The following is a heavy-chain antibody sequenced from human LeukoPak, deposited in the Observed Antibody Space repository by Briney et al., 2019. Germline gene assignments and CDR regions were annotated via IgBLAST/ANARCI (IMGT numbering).Heavy chain of an antibody. V-gene: IGHV3-7*01. CDR2: IKQDGSEE. J-gene: IGHJ4*02. D-gene: IGHD6-19*01. Sequence: GGSLRLSCAASGFTFSSYWMSWVRQAPGKGLEWVANIKQDGSEEYYVDSLKGRFTISRDNAKNSLYLQMNSLRAEDTAVYYCARMYSTGSCNYWGQGTLVTVSS. CDR1: GFTFSSYW. CDR3: ARMYSTGSCNY.